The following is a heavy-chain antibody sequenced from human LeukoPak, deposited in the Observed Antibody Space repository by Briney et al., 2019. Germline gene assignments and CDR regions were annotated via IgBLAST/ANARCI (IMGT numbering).Heavy chain of an antibody. Sequence: SETLSLTCTVSGGSISSYYWSWIRQPAGKGLEWIGRIYTSGSTNYNPSLKSRVTISVDTSKNQFTLKLSSVTAADTAVYYCAREPVVVAARGWFDPWGQGTLVTVSS. V-gene: IGHV4-4*07. CDR1: GGSISSYY. CDR3: AREPVVVAARGWFDP. CDR2: IYTSGST. J-gene: IGHJ5*02. D-gene: IGHD2-15*01.